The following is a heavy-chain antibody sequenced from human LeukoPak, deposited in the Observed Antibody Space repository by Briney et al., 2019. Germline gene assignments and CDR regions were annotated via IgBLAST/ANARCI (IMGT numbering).Heavy chain of an antibody. CDR2: ISGSGLNT. CDR3: ARGRGYRDYDRPLDY. J-gene: IGHJ4*02. V-gene: IGHV3-23*01. Sequence: GGSLRLSCAASGFIFSTYGMTWFRQAPGRGLEWVSGISGSGLNTYYADSVKGRFTTSRDNSKNTLYVQMNSLRAEDTAIYYCARGRGYRDYDRPLDYWGQGTLVTVSS. CDR1: GFIFSTYG. D-gene: IGHD5-12*01.